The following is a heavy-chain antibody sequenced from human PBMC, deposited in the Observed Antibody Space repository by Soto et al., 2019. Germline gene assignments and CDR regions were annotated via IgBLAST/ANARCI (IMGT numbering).Heavy chain of an antibody. J-gene: IGHJ4*02. V-gene: IGHV3-74*01. CDR3: ACGRESVYLDF. CDR2: IHSDGRIT. Sequence: GGSLRLSCAASGFTFGNYWMYWVRQAPGKGLEWVSRIHSDGRITTYADSVKGRFTISRDVAKNTLYLQMDSLRAEDTAIYYCACGRESVYLDFWSQGALVTVSS. CDR1: GFTFGNYW.